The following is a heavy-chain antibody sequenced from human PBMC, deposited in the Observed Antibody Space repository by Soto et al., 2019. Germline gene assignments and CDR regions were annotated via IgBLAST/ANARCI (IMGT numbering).Heavy chain of an antibody. Sequence: GASVKVSCKASGYTFTSHYMHWVRQAPGQGLEWMGIINPSGGSTRYAQKFQGRVTMNRDTSTSTVYMGLSSLRSEDTAVYYCARDLGWELPPIYYYYGMDVWGQGTTVTVSS. D-gene: IGHD1-26*01. J-gene: IGHJ6*02. CDR2: INPSGGST. CDR3: ARDLGWELPPIYYYYGMDV. CDR1: GYTFTSHY. V-gene: IGHV1-46*01.